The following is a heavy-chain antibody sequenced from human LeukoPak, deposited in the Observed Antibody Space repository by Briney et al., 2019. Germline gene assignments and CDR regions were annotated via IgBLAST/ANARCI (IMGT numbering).Heavy chain of an antibody. D-gene: IGHD3-10*01. V-gene: IGHV3-23*01. CDR3: AKATMIRGVISLFDC. CDR2: ITGSGDKT. CDR1: GFTFNINS. J-gene: IGHJ4*02. Sequence: GGSLRLSCAASGFTFNINSMTWVRQPPGKGLEWVSTITGSGDKTYYADSVKGRFTIPRDNSKNTLFLQMNSLRAEDTAVYYCAKATMIRGVISLFDCWGQGTLVTVSS.